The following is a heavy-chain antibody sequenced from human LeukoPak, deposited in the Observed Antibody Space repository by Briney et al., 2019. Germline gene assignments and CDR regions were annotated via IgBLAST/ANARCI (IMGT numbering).Heavy chain of an antibody. J-gene: IGHJ4*02. CDR2: IDSGGRT. CDR3: ARLVVVPVAAKYDY. CDR1: GFTFSSYA. D-gene: IGHD2-2*01. V-gene: IGHV3-66*04. Sequence: GGSLRLSCAASGFTFSSYAMHWVRQAPGKGLEWVSVIDSGGRTSYADSVKGRFSISRDNFKNTLYLQMNSLRVEDTAVYYCARLVVVPVAAKYDYWGQGTLVTVSS.